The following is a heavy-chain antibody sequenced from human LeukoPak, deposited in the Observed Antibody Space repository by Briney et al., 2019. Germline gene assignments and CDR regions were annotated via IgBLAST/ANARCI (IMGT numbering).Heavy chain of an antibody. V-gene: IGHV3-48*04. J-gene: IGHJ4*02. Sequence: PGGSLRLSCAASGFTFSGYRLSWVRQAPGKGPEWISYISGGSSTKYYADSVKGRFTISRDNTRDSLYLQLSSLRAEDTAVYYCVRGPHYRSGTYHSQFDYWGQGTLVTVSS. D-gene: IGHD1-26*01. CDR2: ISGGSSTK. CDR3: VRGPHYRSGTYHSQFDY. CDR1: GFTFSGYR.